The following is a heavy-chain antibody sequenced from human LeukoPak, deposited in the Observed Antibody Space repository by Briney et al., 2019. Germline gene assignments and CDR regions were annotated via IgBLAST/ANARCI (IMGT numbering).Heavy chain of an antibody. Sequence: GGSLRLSCAASGFTVSSNYMSWVRQAPGKGLEWVSVIYSGGSTYYADSVKGRFTISRDNSKNTLYLQMNSLRAEDTAVYYCAIRNVDTAMGVDYWGQRTLVTVSS. CDR3: AIRNVDTAMGVDY. J-gene: IGHJ4*02. V-gene: IGHV3-53*01. D-gene: IGHD5-18*01. CDR1: GFTVSSNY. CDR2: IYSGGST.